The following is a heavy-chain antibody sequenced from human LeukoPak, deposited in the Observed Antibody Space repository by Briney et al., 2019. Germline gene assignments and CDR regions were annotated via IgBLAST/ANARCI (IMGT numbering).Heavy chain of an antibody. CDR2: IYYSGST. D-gene: IGHD2-15*01. V-gene: IGHV4-39*07. Sequence: SETLSLTCTVSGGSISSYYWGWIRQPPGKGLEWIGSIYYSGSTYYNPSLKSRVTISVDTSKNQFSLKLSSVTAADTAVYYCARVVAATHLYYYYYMDVWGKGTTVTVSS. CDR1: GGSISSYY. CDR3: ARVVAATHLYYYYYMDV. J-gene: IGHJ6*03.